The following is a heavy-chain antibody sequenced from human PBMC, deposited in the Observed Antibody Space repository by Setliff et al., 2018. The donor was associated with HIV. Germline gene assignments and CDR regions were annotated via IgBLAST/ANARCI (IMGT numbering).Heavy chain of an antibody. D-gene: IGHD6-19*01. J-gene: IGHJ6*03. Sequence: GASVKVSCAASGFTFSSYAMSWVRQAPGKGLEWVSAISGSGGSTYYADSVKGRFTISRDNSKNTLYLQMNSLRAEDTAVYYCAKGRYSSGANYYYYYMDVWGEGTTVTVSS. CDR1: GFTFSSYA. V-gene: IGHV3-23*01. CDR3: AKGRYSSGANYYYYYMDV. CDR2: ISGSGGST.